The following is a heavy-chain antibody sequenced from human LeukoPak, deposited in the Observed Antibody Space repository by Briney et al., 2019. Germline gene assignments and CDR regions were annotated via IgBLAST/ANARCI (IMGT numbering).Heavy chain of an antibody. CDR1: GYIFTRYW. CDR3: ARQGPSTVHGFDP. J-gene: IGHJ5*02. CDR2: IFPSDSDT. Sequence: GESLKISCKGSGYIFTRYWIGWVRQMPGKGLEWMGIIFPSDSDTRYSPSFQGQLTISADKSINTAYLQWTSLKASDTAIYYCARQGPSTVHGFDPWGQGTLVTVSS. D-gene: IGHD4-17*01. V-gene: IGHV5-51*01.